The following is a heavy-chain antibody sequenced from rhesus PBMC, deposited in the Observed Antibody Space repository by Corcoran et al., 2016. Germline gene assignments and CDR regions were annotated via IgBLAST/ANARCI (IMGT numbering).Heavy chain of an antibody. J-gene: IGHJ1*01. V-gene: IGHV4-73*01. D-gene: IGHD2-27*01. CDR1: GGYSSGYYY. CDR2: IDGNSAST. Sequence: QVKLQQWGEGLVKPSETLSLTCAVYGGYSSGYYYWSWIRPAPGKGLEWIGDIDGNSASTNYNPSLKNRVTISNDTSKNQFSLKLSSVTAADTAVYYGARESVVVSVYFEFWGQGALVTVSS. CDR3: ARESVVVSVYFEF.